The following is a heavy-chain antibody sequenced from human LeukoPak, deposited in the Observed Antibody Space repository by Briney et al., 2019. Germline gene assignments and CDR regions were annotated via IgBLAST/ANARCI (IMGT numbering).Heavy chain of an antibody. Sequence: TGGSLRLSCAASGFTFDDYAMHWVRQAPGKGLEGVSGISWNSGSIGYADSVKGRFTISRDNAKNSLYLQMNSLRAEDMALYYCAKASDYGGNSGIDYWGQGTLVTVSS. CDR1: GFTFDDYA. CDR2: ISWNSGSI. J-gene: IGHJ4*02. CDR3: AKASDYGGNSGIDY. V-gene: IGHV3-9*03. D-gene: IGHD4-23*01.